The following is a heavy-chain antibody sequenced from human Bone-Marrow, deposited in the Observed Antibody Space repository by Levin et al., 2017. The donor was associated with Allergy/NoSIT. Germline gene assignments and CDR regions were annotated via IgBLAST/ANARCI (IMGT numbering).Heavy chain of an antibody. Sequence: PGESLKISCAASGFTFSSYEMNWVRQAPGKGLEWVSYISSSGSTIYYADSVKGRFTISRDNAKNSLYLQMNSLRAEDTAVYYCARHRSSSPRFYYYGMDVWGQGTTVTVSS. CDR1: GFTFSSYE. CDR3: ARHRSSSPRFYYYGMDV. V-gene: IGHV3-48*03. CDR2: ISSSGSTI. J-gene: IGHJ6*02. D-gene: IGHD6-6*01.